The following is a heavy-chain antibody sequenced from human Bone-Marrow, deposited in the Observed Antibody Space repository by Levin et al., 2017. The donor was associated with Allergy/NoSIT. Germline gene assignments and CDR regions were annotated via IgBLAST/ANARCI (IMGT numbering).Heavy chain of an antibody. V-gene: IGHV4-39*01. D-gene: IGHD4-23*01. CDR1: GDSITTRSYY. CDR2: IYYNGGV. Sequence: SQTLSLTCTVSGDSITTRSYYWGWIRQSPGKALEWIGNIYYNGGVYYNPSLKSRLIISVDTSTHQFSLRLSSVTAADTTVYFCARVDGNVFDYWGQGALVTVSS. CDR3: ARVDGNVFDY. J-gene: IGHJ4*02.